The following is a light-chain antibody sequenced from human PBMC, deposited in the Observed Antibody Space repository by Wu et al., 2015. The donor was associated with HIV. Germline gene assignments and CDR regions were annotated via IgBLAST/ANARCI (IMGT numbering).Light chain of an antibody. CDR2: ATS. CDR1: QIVSSSY. V-gene: IGKV3-20*01. J-gene: IGKJ4*01. CDR3: EQYVSSPLT. Sequence: EIVLTQSPGTLSLSPGERATFSCRASQIVSSSYLAWYQQKPGQAPRLLIYATSRRATGIPDRFSGSGSGTDFSLTISRLEPEDFAVYYCEQYVSSPLTFGGGTQGADQT.